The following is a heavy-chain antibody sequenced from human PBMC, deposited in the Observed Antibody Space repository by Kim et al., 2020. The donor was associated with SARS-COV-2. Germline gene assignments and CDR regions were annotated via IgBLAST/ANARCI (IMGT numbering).Heavy chain of an antibody. V-gene: IGHV3-48*04. J-gene: IGHJ4*02. Sequence: GGSLRLSCAASGFTFSSYSMNWVRQAPGKGLEWVSYISSSSSTIYYADSVKGRFTISRDNAKNSLYLQMNSLRAEDTAVYYCARGTTEDYYDSSDFDYWGQGTLVTVSS. CDR2: ISSSSSTI. CDR1: GFTFSSYS. CDR3: ARGTTEDYYDSSDFDY. D-gene: IGHD3-22*01.